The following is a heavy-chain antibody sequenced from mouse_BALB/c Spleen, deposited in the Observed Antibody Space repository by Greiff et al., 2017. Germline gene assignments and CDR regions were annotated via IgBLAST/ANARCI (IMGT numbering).Heavy chain of an antibody. D-gene: IGHD1-1*01. CDR1: GFTFSSYA. CDR3: ARHVYYGSSYNY. Sequence: EVKLVESGGGLVKPGGSLKLSCAASGFTFSSYAMSWVRQTPEKRLEWVASISSGGSTYYPDSVKGRFTISRDNARNILYLQMSSLRSEDTAMYYCARHVYYGSSYNYWGQGTTLTVSS. J-gene: IGHJ2*01. CDR2: ISSGGST. V-gene: IGHV5-6-5*01.